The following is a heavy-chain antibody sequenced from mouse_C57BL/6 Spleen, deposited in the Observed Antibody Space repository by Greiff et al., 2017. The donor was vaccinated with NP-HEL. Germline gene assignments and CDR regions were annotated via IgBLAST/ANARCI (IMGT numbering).Heavy chain of an antibody. CDR1: GYAFSSSW. D-gene: IGHD6-1*01. Sequence: VKLQESGPELVKPGASVKISCKASGYAFSSSWMNWVKQRPGKGLEWIGRIYPGDGDTNYNGKFKGKATLTADKSSSTAYMQLSSLTSEDSAVYFCARWQPYYYAMDYWGQGTSVTVSS. CDR3: ARWQPYYYAMDY. V-gene: IGHV1-82*01. J-gene: IGHJ4*01. CDR2: IYPGDGDT.